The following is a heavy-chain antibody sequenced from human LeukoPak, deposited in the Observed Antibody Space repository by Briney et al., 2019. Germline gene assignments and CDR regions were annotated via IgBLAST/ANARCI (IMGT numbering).Heavy chain of an antibody. D-gene: IGHD3-16*02. CDR2: ISSSSSYI. Sequence: GGSLRLPCAASGFTFSSYSMNWVRQAPGKGLEWVSSISSSSSYIYYADSVKGRFTISRDNAKNSLYLQMNSLRAEDTAVYYCARVLMITFGGVIAPDYYGMDVWGKGTTVTVSS. V-gene: IGHV3-21*01. CDR1: GFTFSSYS. J-gene: IGHJ6*04. CDR3: ARVLMITFGGVIAPDYYGMDV.